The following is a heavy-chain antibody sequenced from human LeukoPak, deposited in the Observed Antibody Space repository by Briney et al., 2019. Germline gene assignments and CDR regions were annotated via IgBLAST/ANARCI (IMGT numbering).Heavy chain of an antibody. Sequence: GGSLRLSCAASGFAFSSYSMNWVRQAPGKGLEWVSYISSASTTVYYADSVKGRFTISRDNAKNSLYLQMNSLRDEDTAVYFCARGPEYTYGYSFDCWGQGTLVTVSS. V-gene: IGHV3-48*02. CDR2: ISSASTTV. CDR3: ARGPEYTYGYSFDC. CDR1: GFAFSSYS. J-gene: IGHJ4*02. D-gene: IGHD5-18*01.